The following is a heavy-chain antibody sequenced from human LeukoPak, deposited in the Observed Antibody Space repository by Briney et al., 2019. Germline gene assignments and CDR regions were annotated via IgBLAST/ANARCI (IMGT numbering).Heavy chain of an antibody. V-gene: IGHV1-69*04. CDR2: IIPILGIA. Sequence: ASVKVSCKASGGTFSSYAISWVRQAPGQGLEWMGRIIPILGIANYAQKFQGRVTITADKSTSTAYMELSSLRSEDTAVYYCARAVTTLVAFGIWGQGTMVTVSS. CDR3: ARAVTTLVAFGI. CDR1: GGTFSSYA. D-gene: IGHD4-17*01. J-gene: IGHJ3*02.